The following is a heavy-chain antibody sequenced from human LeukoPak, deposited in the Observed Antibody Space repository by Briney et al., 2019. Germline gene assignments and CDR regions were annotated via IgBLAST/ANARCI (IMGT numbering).Heavy chain of an antibody. Sequence: SETLSLTCAVYGGSFSGYYWSWIRQPPGKGLEWIGEINHSGSTNYNPSLKSRVTISVDTSKNQFSLKLSSVTAADTAVYYCARLTTVVNNWFDPWGQGTLVTVSS. CDR3: ARLTTVVNNWFDP. CDR1: GGSFSGYY. J-gene: IGHJ5*02. D-gene: IGHD4-23*01. CDR2: INHSGST. V-gene: IGHV4-34*01.